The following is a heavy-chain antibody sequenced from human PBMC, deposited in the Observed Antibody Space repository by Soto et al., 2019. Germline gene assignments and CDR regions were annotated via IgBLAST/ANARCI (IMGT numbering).Heavy chain of an antibody. D-gene: IGHD3-22*01. CDR3: TTDNKTGDSSGSDY. CDR1: GFTFSNAW. V-gene: IGHV3-15*01. Sequence: GGSLRLSCAASGFTFSNAWMSWVRQAPGKGLEWVGRIKSKTDGGTTDYAAPVKGRFTISRDDSKNTLYLQMNSLKTEDKAVYYCTTDNKTGDSSGSDYWGQGTLVTVSS. CDR2: IKSKTDGGTT. J-gene: IGHJ4*02.